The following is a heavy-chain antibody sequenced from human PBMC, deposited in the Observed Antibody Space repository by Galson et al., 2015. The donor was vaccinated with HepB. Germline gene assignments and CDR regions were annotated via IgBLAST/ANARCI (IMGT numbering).Heavy chain of an antibody. V-gene: IGHV4-39*01. CDR3: ATEGDYGDYVSYFLV. CDR1: GGSISSSSYY. J-gene: IGHJ4*02. CDR2: IYYSGST. D-gene: IGHD4-17*01. Sequence: ETLSLTCTVSGGSISSSSYYWGWIRQPPGKGLEWIGSIYYSGSTYYNPSLKSRVTISVDTSKNQFSLKLSSVTAADTAVYYCATEGDYGDYVSYFLVWGQGTLVTVSS.